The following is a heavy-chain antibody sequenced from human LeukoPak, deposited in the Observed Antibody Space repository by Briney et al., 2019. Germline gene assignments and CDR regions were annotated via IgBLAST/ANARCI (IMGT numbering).Heavy chain of an antibody. J-gene: IGHJ4*02. CDR3: ARDKIVGATHFDY. V-gene: IGHV3-7*01. D-gene: IGHD1-26*01. CDR1: GFTFSSYD. CDR2: IKQDGGEK. Sequence: GGSLRLSCAASGFTFSSYDMNWVRQAPGKGLEWVANIKQDGGEKYYVDSVKGRFTISRDNAKNSLYLQMNNLRGEDTAVYYCARDKIVGATHFDYWGQGTLVTVSS.